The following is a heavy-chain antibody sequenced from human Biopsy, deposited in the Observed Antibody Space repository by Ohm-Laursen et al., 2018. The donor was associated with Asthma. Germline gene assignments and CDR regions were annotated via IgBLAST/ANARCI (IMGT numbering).Heavy chain of an antibody. CDR1: GGYMRSGNYY. D-gene: IGHD6-13*01. V-gene: IGHV4-39*01. CDR2: IYYSGTT. CDR3: VRGSSSWHHGPFHYYYGLDV. Sequence: SGTLSLTCSPSSGSGGYMRSGNYYWGWIRQPPGKGLEWIGSIYYSGTTYYNPSLESRVTVSADTSKNQFSPKLTSVTAADTAVYYCVRGSSSWHHGPFHYYYGLDVWGQGTTATVSS. J-gene: IGHJ6*02.